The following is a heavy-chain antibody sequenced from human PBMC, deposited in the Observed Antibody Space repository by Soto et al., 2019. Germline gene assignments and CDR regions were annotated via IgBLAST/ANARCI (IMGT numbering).Heavy chain of an antibody. CDR2: ISWNSVNI. Sequence: RSMRLSFASSGFIFADYAMHWSRQAPGKGLEWVSGISWNSVNIVYADSVKGRFTISRDNAKNSLYLQMNSLRDEDTALYYCAKDLYSNYGDAFDIWGQGTIVTVSS. CDR3: AKDLYSNYGDAFDI. V-gene: IGHV3-9*01. D-gene: IGHD4-4*01. CDR1: GFIFADYA. J-gene: IGHJ3*02.